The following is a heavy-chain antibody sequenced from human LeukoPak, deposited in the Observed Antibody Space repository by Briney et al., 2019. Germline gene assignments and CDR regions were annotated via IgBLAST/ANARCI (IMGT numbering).Heavy chain of an antibody. CDR2: ISYDGSNK. Sequence: GGSLRLSCAASGFTFSSYGMHWVRQAPGKGLEWVAVISYDGSNKYYADSVKGRFTISRDNSKNTLYLQMNSLRAEDTAVYYCAKRGYSSGWYGGTAFDYWGQGTLVTVSS. CDR1: GFTFSSYG. J-gene: IGHJ4*02. D-gene: IGHD6-19*01. CDR3: AKRGYSSGWYGGTAFDY. V-gene: IGHV3-30*18.